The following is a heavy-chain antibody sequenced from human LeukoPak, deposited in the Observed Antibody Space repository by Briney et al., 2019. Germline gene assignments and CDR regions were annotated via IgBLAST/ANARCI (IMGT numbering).Heavy chain of an antibody. CDR2: ISAYNGNT. Sequence: GASVTVSCTASGYTFTSYGIRWVRQAPGQGLEWMGWISAYNGNTNYAQKLQGRVTMTTDTSTSTAYMELRSLRSDDTAVYYCARANYYDSSGYYYYWGQGTLVTVSS. V-gene: IGHV1-18*01. J-gene: IGHJ4*02. CDR3: ARANYYDSSGYYYY. CDR1: GYTFTSYG. D-gene: IGHD3-22*01.